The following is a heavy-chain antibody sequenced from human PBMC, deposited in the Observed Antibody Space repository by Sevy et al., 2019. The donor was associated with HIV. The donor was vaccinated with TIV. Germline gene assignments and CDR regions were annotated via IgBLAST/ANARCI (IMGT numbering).Heavy chain of an antibody. CDR3: AREGVAAAAFDALDI. J-gene: IGHJ3*02. CDR1: GFTFSSYW. D-gene: IGHD6-13*01. V-gene: IGHV3-74*01. Sequence: GGSLRLSCAASGFTFSSYWMHWVRQAPGKGLVWVSRINSDGSSTSYADSVKGRFTISRDNAKNTLYLQMNSLRAEDTAVYYCAREGVAAAAFDALDIWGQGTMVTVSS. CDR2: INSDGSST.